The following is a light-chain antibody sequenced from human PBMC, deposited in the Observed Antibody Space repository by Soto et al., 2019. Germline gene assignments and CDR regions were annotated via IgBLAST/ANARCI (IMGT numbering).Light chain of an antibody. J-gene: IGKJ1*01. CDR3: QQYDISRT. Sequence: ASVGNRVTITCRASKRIGDYLAWDQDKPRKAPRLLIYDASNLESGVPSRFSGSGSGTEFTLTIASLQPDDFATYYCQQYDISRTFGQGTKVDI. V-gene: IGKV1-5*01. CDR1: KRIGDY. CDR2: DAS.